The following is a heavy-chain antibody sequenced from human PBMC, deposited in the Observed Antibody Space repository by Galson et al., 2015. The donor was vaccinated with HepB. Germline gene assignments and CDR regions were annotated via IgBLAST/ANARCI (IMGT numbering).Heavy chain of an antibody. CDR1: GGTFNTYP. V-gene: IGHV1-69*13. CDR2: IIPIRGTT. D-gene: IGHD6-13*01. Sequence: SVKVSCKASGGTFNTYPISWVRQAPGQGLEWVGGIIPIRGTTNYARKFQGRVTITADVSTTTAYMELSSLRYEDTAVYYCARGYSSSWTREHYYYAVDIWGQGTTVTVS. CDR3: ARGYSSSWTREHYYYAVDI. J-gene: IGHJ6*02.